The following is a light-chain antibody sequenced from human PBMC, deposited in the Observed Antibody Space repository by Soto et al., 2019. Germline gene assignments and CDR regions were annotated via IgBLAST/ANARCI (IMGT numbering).Light chain of an antibody. V-gene: IGKV3-20*01. J-gene: IGKJ4*01. Sequence: EIVLTQSPGTLSLSPGERATLSCRASQYVSTTFFAWYQQKPGQAPRLLFYGTSNRATGIPDRFSGSGSGTDFTLTISSPEPDDFAVYYCQQYGSSPLTFGGGTRMEIK. CDR2: GTS. CDR3: QQYGSSPLT. CDR1: QYVSTTF.